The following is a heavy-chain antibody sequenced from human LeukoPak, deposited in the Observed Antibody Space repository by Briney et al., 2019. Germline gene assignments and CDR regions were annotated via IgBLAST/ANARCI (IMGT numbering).Heavy chain of an antibody. D-gene: IGHD3-22*01. V-gene: IGHV3-23*01. Sequence: GGSLRLSCAASGFTFSTHAMSWVRQAPGKGLEWVSDLTGNGDRAYYADSVKGRFTISRDNSKNTVYLQMNSLRADDTAVYYCAKERSDSSDYYNFDYWGQGTLVTVSS. J-gene: IGHJ4*02. CDR2: LTGNGDRA. CDR3: AKERSDSSDYYNFDY. CDR1: GFTFSTHA.